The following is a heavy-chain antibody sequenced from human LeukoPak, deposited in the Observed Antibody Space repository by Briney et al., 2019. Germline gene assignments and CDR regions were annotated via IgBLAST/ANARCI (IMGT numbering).Heavy chain of an antibody. CDR2: ISYDGSKQ. V-gene: IGHV3-30*04. CDR3: ARDYYSGSRDLDY. Sequence: TGGSLRLSCASSGFTFSNYAMHWVRQAPGKGLEWVAVISYDGSKQDYVDPVKGRFTISRDNSKNTLYLQMNSLRPEDTAVYYCARDYYSGSRDLDYWGQGTLVTVSS. D-gene: IGHD3-22*01. CDR1: GFTFSNYA. J-gene: IGHJ4*02.